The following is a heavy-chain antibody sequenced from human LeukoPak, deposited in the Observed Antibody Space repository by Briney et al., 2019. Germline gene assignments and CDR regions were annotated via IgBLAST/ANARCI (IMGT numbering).Heavy chain of an antibody. CDR3: ARAMDYGGNSGRVDS. Sequence: PSETLSLTCTVSGGSVSSSTYYWGWIRQPPGKGLEWIASIYYTGHNYYNPSLKSRVTISVDTSKNQFSLKLSSLTAADTAVYYCARAMDYGGNSGRVDSWGQGTLVTVSS. D-gene: IGHD4-23*01. CDR1: GGSVSSSTYY. CDR2: IYYTGHN. V-gene: IGHV4-39*07. J-gene: IGHJ4*02.